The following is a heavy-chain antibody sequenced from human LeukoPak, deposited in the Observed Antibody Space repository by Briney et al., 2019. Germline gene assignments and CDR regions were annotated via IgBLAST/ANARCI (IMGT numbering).Heavy chain of an antibody. V-gene: IGHV3-11*06. CDR1: GFTFSDYY. D-gene: IGHD6-19*01. CDR2: ISSSSSYT. J-gene: IGHJ4*02. Sequence: GGSLRLSCAASGFTFSDYYMSWIRQAPGKGLEWVSYISSSSSYTNYADSVKGRFTIARDNAKNSLYLQMNSLRAEDTAVYYCARYSSGWYGGAGFYFDYWGQGTLVTVCS. CDR3: ARYSSGWYGGAGFYFDY.